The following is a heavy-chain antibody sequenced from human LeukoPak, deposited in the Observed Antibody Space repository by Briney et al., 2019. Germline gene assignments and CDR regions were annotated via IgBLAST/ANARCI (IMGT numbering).Heavy chain of an antibody. CDR3: AKTYYYDSSGYWFDY. CDR2: INWNGGST. CDR1: GFTFDDYG. V-gene: IGHV3-20*04. D-gene: IGHD3-22*01. Sequence: GGSLRLSCAASGFTFDDYGMNWVRQAPGKGLEWVSGINWNGGSTGYADSVKGRFTISRDNAKNSLYLQMNSLRAEDTALYYCAKTYYYDSSGYWFDYWGQGTLVSVPS. J-gene: IGHJ4*02.